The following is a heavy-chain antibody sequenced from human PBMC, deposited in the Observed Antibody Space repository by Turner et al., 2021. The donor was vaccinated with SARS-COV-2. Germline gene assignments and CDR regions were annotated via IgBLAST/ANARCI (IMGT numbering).Heavy chain of an antibody. V-gene: IGHV4-39*01. D-gene: IGHD6-19*01. J-gene: IGHJ4*02. CDR2: FFYVGST. CDR3: ARQVSILGRWLAPFDS. CDR1: SGSISSSAYY. Sequence: QLQLPESGPGLVKPSATLSLTCTVSSGSISSSAYYWGWILQPPGKGLEWIGSFFYVGSTYYSPSLKSRITISVDTSKNQFSLNLSSVTAADTAVYYCARQVSILGRWLAPFDSWGQGTLVTVSS.